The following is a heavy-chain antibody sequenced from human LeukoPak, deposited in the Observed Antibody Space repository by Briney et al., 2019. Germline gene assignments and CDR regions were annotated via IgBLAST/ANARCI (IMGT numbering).Heavy chain of an antibody. CDR2: IIPIFGTA. CDR3: ARDMYSSGRVPFDY. Sequence: GSSVKVSCKASGGTFSSYAISWVRQAPGQGLEWMGGIIPIFGTANYAQKFQGRVTITADESTSTAYMELSSLRSDDTAVYYCARDMYSSGRVPFDYWGQGTLVTVSS. J-gene: IGHJ4*02. CDR1: GGTFSSYA. D-gene: IGHD6-19*01. V-gene: IGHV1-69*01.